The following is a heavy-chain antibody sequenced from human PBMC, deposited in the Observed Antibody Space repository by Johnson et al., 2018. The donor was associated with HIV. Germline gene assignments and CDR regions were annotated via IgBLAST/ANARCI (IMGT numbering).Heavy chain of an antibody. Sequence: VQLVESGVGVVQPGRSLRLSCAASGFTFSSYAMHWVPQAPGKGLEWVAVISYDGSNKYYADSVKGRFTLSRDNSKNTLDLQMNSLTIEDTAVFYCAKTRMGGILDAFDLWGQGTMVIVS. CDR2: ISYDGSNK. CDR1: GFTFSSYA. V-gene: IGHV3-30-3*02. CDR3: AKTRMGGILDAFDL. J-gene: IGHJ3*01. D-gene: IGHD3-10*01.